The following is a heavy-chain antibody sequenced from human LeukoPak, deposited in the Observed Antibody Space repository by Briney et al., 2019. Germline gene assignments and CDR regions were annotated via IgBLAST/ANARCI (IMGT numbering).Heavy chain of an antibody. CDR1: GYTFSTYG. Sequence: ASVKVSCKASGYTFSTYGISWVRQAPGQGLEWMGWIFPYSGNTNYAQKLQGRVSVTTDTSTTTAYMELRSLTSDDTAVYYCAKDRRGSRNSLDVWGQGTTITVSS. D-gene: IGHD3-16*01. J-gene: IGHJ6*02. CDR2: IFPYSGNT. CDR3: AKDRRGSRNSLDV. V-gene: IGHV1-18*01.